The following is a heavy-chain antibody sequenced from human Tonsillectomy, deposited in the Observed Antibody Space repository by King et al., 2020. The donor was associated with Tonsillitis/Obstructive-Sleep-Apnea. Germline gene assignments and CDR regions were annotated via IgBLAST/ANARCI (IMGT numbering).Heavy chain of an antibody. CDR1: GFTFSHYS. D-gene: IGHD3-3*01. Sequence: VQLVESGGGVIQPWRSLRLSCAASGFTFSHYSMHWVRQAPGKGLEWVAVISYDGNNKYYADSVKGRFTISRDNSKNTLYLQMNSLRAEDTAVYYCAIEGPTIFGVVTDYFFDYGGQGTLVTASS. CDR3: AIEGPTIFGVVTDYFFDY. CDR2: ISYDGNNK. J-gene: IGHJ4*01. V-gene: IGHV3-30*04.